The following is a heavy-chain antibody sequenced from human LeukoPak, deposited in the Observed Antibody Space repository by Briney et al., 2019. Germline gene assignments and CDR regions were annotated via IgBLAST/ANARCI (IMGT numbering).Heavy chain of an antibody. CDR2: ISGSGGST. Sequence: TGGTLRLSCAASGFTFSSYAMSWVRQAPGKGLEWVSAISGSGGSTYYADSVKGRFTISRDNSKNTLYLQMNSLRAEDTAVYYCAKQKRAPRVVVTAISTLSVWGQGTLVTVSS. D-gene: IGHD2-21*02. CDR3: AKQKRAPRVVVTAISTLSV. J-gene: IGHJ4*02. CDR1: GFTFSSYA. V-gene: IGHV3-23*01.